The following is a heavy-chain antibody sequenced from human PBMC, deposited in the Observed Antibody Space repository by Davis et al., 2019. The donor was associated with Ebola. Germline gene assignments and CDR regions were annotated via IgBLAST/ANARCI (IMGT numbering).Heavy chain of an antibody. V-gene: IGHV3-30*04. J-gene: IGHJ4*02. D-gene: IGHD2-8*01. CDR1: GFTFSGYA. CDR3: ARDLSTKEGY. Sequence: GESLKISCAASGFTFSGYAMHWVRQAPGTGLEWVAVISYDGSNKYYADSVKVRFTISRDNSKNTLYLQMNSLRAEDTAVYYCARDLSTKEGYWGQGTLVTVSS. CDR2: ISYDGSNK.